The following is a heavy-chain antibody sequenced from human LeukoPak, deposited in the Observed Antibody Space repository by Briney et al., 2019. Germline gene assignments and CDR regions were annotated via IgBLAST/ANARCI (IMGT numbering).Heavy chain of an antibody. Sequence: GGSLRLSCTVSGFTVSSNSMSWVRQAPGKGLEWVSFIYSDNAHYSDSVKGRFTISRDNAKNTLYLQMNSLGAEDTAVYYCARDRRLWNMDVWGTGTTVTISS. D-gene: IGHD4/OR15-4a*01. V-gene: IGHV3-53*01. CDR3: ARDRRLWNMDV. CDR1: GFTVSSNS. J-gene: IGHJ6*03. CDR2: IYSDNA.